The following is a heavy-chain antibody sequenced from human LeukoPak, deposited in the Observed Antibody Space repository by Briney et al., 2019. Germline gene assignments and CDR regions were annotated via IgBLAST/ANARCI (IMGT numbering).Heavy chain of an antibody. CDR2: IVVGSGNT. D-gene: IGHD2-15*01. V-gene: IGHV1-58*02. Sequence: SVKVSCKASGFTFTSSIMHWVRQARGQRPEWVGWIVVGSGNTNSAQNFQERVTFTRDLSTSTAYMELSSLRSEDTAVYFCAAELHSGGACFDHWGQGTLVTVSS. J-gene: IGHJ4*02. CDR1: GFTFTSSI. CDR3: AAELHSGGACFDH.